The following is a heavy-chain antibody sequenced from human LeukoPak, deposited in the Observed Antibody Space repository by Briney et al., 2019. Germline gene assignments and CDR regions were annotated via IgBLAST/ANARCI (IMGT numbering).Heavy chain of an antibody. CDR2: ILHTGSA. D-gene: IGHD1-1*01. CDR3: ARKVSSQANSDRFDT. V-gene: IGHV4-39*01. J-gene: IGHJ5*02. CDR1: GDSIGSVVYY. Sequence: PSETLSLTCNVSGDSIGSVVYYWGWIRQPPGKGLELIVNILHTGSAYYKPSLQNRVTISINTTRSQFSLKVPSVTAADTAVYYCARKVSSQANSDRFDTWGQGALVTVSS.